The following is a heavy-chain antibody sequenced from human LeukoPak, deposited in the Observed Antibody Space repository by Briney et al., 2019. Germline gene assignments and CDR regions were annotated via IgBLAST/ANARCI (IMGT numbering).Heavy chain of an antibody. CDR2: INPNSGGT. Sequence: ASVKVSCKASGYTFTGYFMHWVRQAPGQGLEWMGWINPNSGGTNYAQKFQGRVTMTRDTSISTAYMELSRLKSDDTAVYYCARGTYMVRGVSPFDYWGQGTLVTVSS. J-gene: IGHJ4*02. CDR3: ARGTYMVRGVSPFDY. V-gene: IGHV1-2*02. D-gene: IGHD3-10*01. CDR1: GYTFTGYF.